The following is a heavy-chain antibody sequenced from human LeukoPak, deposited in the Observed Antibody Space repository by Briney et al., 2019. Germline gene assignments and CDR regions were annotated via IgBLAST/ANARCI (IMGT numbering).Heavy chain of an antibody. Sequence: GRLRLCCAAYGFTFSRYAMAWVRQAPGEGVEWVASVRYDSETIYYTDSVKGRFTISRDNAKNSLYLQMNSLRAEDTAVYYCARSSYDNIDYWGQGTLVTVSS. J-gene: IGHJ4*02. CDR2: VRYDSETI. CDR3: ARSSYDNIDY. CDR1: GFTFSRYA. D-gene: IGHD3-9*01. V-gene: IGHV3-48*04.